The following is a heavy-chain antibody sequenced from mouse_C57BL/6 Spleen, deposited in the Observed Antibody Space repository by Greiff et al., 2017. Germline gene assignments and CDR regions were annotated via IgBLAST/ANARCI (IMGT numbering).Heavy chain of an antibody. V-gene: IGHV1-69*01. D-gene: IGHD1-1*01. CDR2: IDPSDSYT. J-gene: IGHJ1*03. Sequence: QVQLQQPGAELVMPGASVKLSCKASGYTFTSYWMHWVKQRPGQGLEWIGEIDPSDSYTNYNQKFKGKSTLTVDKSSSTAYMQLSSLTSEDSAVYSGAKSHKCGSSYTYFDDWGKGTTVTVSS. CDR1: GYTFTSYW. CDR3: AKSHKCGSSYTYFDD.